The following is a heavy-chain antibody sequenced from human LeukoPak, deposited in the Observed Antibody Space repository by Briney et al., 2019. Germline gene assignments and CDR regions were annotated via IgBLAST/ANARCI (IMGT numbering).Heavy chain of an antibody. CDR1: GFTFSSFG. Sequence: GGSLRLSCAASGFTFSSFGMSWVRQAPGKGLEWVSAISSTGGTAYYADSVKGRFTISRDNSKNTLYLQMNSLRAEDTAVYYCARRSGIAVAGAFDYWGQGTLVTVSS. CDR2: ISSTGGTA. CDR3: ARRSGIAVAGAFDY. D-gene: IGHD6-19*01. J-gene: IGHJ4*02. V-gene: IGHV3-23*01.